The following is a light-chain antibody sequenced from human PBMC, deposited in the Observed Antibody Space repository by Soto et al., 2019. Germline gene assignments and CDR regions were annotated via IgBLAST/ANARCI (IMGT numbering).Light chain of an antibody. CDR3: QQYNSWPPIT. CDR1: QSVASS. CDR2: GAS. J-gene: IGKJ1*01. Sequence: ELVLTQSPGTLSLSPGERATLSCRASQSVASSLAWFQQKPGQAPRLLIFGASIRASGVPARFSGSGSGTEFTLTISSLQSEDFAVYYCQQYNSWPPITFGQGTKVDIK. V-gene: IGKV3-15*01.